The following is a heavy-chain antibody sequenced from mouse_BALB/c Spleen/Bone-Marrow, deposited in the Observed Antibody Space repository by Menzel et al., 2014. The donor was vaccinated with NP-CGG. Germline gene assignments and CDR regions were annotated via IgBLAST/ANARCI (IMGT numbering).Heavy chain of an antibody. CDR2: IRNKANGYTT. D-gene: IGHD3-1*01. J-gene: IGHJ3*01. V-gene: IGHV7-3*02. Sequence: EVHLVESGGGLVQPGGSLRLSCATSGFTFTDYYMSWVRQPPGKALEWLGFIRNKANGYTTEYSASVKGRFTIPRDNSQSILYLQMNTLRAEDSATYYCARDSSGYVRFAYWGQGTLVTVSA. CDR1: GFTFTDYY. CDR3: ARDSSGYVRFAY.